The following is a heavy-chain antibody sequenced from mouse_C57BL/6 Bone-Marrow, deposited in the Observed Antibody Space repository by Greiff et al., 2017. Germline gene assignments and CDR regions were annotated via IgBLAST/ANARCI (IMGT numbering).Heavy chain of an antibody. V-gene: IGHV1-75*01. CDR2: IFPGSGST. J-gene: IGHJ4*01. D-gene: IGHD2-10*02. CDR3: ARVAVWFHYAMDY. CDR1: GYTFTDYY. Sequence: VQLQQSGPELVKPGASVKISCKASGYTFTDYYINWVKQRPGQGLEWIGWIFPGSGSTYYNEKFKGKATLTVDKSSSTAYMLLSSLTSEDSAVYFGARVAVWFHYAMDYWGQGTSVTVSS.